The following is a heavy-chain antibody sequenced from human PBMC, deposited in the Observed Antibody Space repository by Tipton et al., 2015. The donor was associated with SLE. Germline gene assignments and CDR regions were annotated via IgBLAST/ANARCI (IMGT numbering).Heavy chain of an antibody. V-gene: IGHV3-48*03. CDR2: ITSAGAI. CDR1: GFTFSSYE. J-gene: IGHJ5*02. CDR3: ARWSIVGRTEFDP. D-gene: IGHD6-6*01. Sequence: SLRLSCATSGFTFSSYEMIWVRQAPGKGLEWVSSITSAGAIYYADSVKDRFTISRDNGKNTLYLQMNSLRVEDTAVYYCARWSIVGRTEFDPWGQGTLVTVSS.